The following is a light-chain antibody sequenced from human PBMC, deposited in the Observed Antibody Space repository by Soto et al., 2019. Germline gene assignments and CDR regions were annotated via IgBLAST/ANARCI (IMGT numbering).Light chain of an antibody. CDR2: AAS. CDR3: QQYENWPWT. CDR1: QSVSSN. V-gene: IGKV3-15*01. Sequence: EIVMTQSPATLSVSPGERATLSCRASQSVSSNLAWYQHKPGQAPRLLIYAASTRSTGVPARFSGSGSGTEFTLTISNLQSEDVATYYCQQYENWPWTFGQGTKVDIK. J-gene: IGKJ1*01.